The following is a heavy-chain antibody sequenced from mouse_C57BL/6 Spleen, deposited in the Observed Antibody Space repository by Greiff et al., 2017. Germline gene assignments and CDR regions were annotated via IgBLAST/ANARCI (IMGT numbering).Heavy chain of an antibody. CDR1: GFTFSDYG. J-gene: IGHJ4*01. D-gene: IGHD2-4*01. V-gene: IGHV5-17*01. Sequence: EVMLVESGGGLVKPGGSLKLSCAASGFTFSDYGMHWVRQAPEKGLEWVAYISSGSSTIYYADTVKGRFTISRDNAKNTLFLQMTSLRSEDTAMYYCASEGYDYGGYAMDYWGQGTSVTVSS. CDR2: ISSGSSTI. CDR3: ASEGYDYGGYAMDY.